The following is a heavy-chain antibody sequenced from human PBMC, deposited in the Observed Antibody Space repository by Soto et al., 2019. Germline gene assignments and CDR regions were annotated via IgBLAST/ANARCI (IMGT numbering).Heavy chain of an antibody. D-gene: IGHD3-10*01. CDR2: MNPNSGNT. CDR1: GYTFTSYD. CDR3: ARVRRVRRWFGESDDAFDI. V-gene: IGHV1-8*01. J-gene: IGHJ3*02. Sequence: QVQLVQSGAEVKKPGASVKVSCKASGYTFTSYDINWVRQATGQGLEGVGWMNPNSGNTSDAQKFQGRGNMTRNTSISTAYMELSSLRSEDTAAYYCARVRRVRRWFGESDDAFDIWGQGTMVTVSS.